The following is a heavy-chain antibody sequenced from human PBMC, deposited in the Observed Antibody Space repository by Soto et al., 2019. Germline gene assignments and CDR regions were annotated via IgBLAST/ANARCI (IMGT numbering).Heavy chain of an antibody. CDR1: GYTFTNYG. CDR2: INAYNGNT. CDR3: ARDPGPGGPFDY. V-gene: IGHV1-18*01. J-gene: IGHJ4*02. D-gene: IGHD3-16*01. Sequence: QVQLVQSGAEVKKPGASVKVSCKASGYTFTNYGISWVRQAPGQGLEWMGWINAYNGNTKYAQKFQGRVTMTTDTSTRTAYMELGGLRSDDTAGYFWARDPGPGGPFDYWGQGTLVTVSS.